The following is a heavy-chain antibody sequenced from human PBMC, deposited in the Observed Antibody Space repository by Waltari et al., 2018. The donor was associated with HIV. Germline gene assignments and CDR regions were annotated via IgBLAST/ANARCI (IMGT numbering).Heavy chain of an antibody. CDR2: ISYDGSNK. CDR1: GFTFSRYD. D-gene: IGHD3-22*01. CDR3: ARDQTMTRAFDI. J-gene: IGHJ3*02. V-gene: IGHV3-30*01. Sequence: QVQLVESGGGVVQPGRSLRLSCAASGFTFSRYDMHWVRQAPGKGVEWVAVISYDGSNKYYSDSVKGRFTISRDNSKNTLYLQMNSLRAEDTAVYYCARDQTMTRAFDIWGQGTMVTVSS.